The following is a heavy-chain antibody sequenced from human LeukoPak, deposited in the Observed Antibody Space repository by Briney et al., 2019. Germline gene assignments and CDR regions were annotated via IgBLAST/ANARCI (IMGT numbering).Heavy chain of an antibody. CDR3: AREGYSYGHDY. CDR2: ISSRSSYI. Sequence: GGSLRLSCAASGFTFSTYTMNWVRQAPGKGLEWVSSISSRSSYIFYAESLKGRFTISRDNAKNSLYLQMNSLGGEDTAVYYRAREGYSYGHDYWGQGTLVTVSS. J-gene: IGHJ4*02. V-gene: IGHV3-21*01. CDR1: GFTFSTYT. D-gene: IGHD5-18*01.